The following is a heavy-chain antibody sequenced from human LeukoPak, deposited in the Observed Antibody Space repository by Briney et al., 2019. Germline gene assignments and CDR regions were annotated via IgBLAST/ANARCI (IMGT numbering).Heavy chain of an antibody. D-gene: IGHD2-15*01. Sequence: SETLSLTCGVYGGSFSGYYWSWIRQPPGKGLEWIGEINHSGSTNYNPSLKSRVTISVDTSKNQFSLKLSSVTAADTAVYYCARPNFYCSGGSCSHDAFDIWGQGTMVTVSS. V-gene: IGHV4-34*01. CDR1: GGSFSGYY. J-gene: IGHJ3*02. CDR2: INHSGST. CDR3: ARPNFYCSGGSCSHDAFDI.